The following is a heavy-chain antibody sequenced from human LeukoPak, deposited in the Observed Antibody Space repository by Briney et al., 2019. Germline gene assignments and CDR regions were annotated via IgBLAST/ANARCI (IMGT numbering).Heavy chain of an antibody. CDR1: GFSLSTSGMC. CDR2: IDWDDDK. Sequence: SGPTLVNPTQSLTLTCTFSGFSLSTSGMCVSWIRQPPGKALEWLALIDWDDDKYYSTSLKTRLTISKDTSKNQVVLTMTNMDPVDTATYYCARLSDRGYCSGGSCGTDALDIWGQGTMVTVSS. V-gene: IGHV2-70*01. D-gene: IGHD2-15*01. CDR3: ARLSDRGYCSGGSCGTDALDI. J-gene: IGHJ3*02.